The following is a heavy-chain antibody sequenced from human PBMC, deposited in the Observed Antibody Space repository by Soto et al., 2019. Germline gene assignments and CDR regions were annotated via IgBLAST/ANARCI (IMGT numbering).Heavy chain of an antibody. CDR1: GGSISSSNW. V-gene: IGHV4-4*02. D-gene: IGHD3-10*01. Sequence: SETLSLTCAVSGGSISSSNWWSWVRQPPGKGLEWIGEIYHSGSTNYNPSLKSRVTISVDKSKNQFSLKLSSVTAADTAVYYCARAKSYMVRGVIRSPYYFDYWGQGTLVTVSS. CDR2: IYHSGST. CDR3: ARAKSYMVRGVIRSPYYFDY. J-gene: IGHJ4*02.